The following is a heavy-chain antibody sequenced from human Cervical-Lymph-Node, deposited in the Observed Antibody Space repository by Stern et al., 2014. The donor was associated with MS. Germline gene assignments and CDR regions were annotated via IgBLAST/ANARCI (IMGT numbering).Heavy chain of an antibody. Sequence: VQLVESGAEVKKPGSSVKVSCKASGGTFSSYAISWVRQAPGQGLEWMGGIIPIFGTANYAQKVQGRVTINADESTGTAYMELSSLRSEDTAVYYCARAPVQNTYSGYDWRGYYGMDVWGQGTTVTVSS. V-gene: IGHV1-69*01. J-gene: IGHJ6*02. CDR1: GGTFSSYA. D-gene: IGHD5-12*01. CDR2: IIPIFGTA. CDR3: ARAPVQNTYSGYDWRGYYGMDV.